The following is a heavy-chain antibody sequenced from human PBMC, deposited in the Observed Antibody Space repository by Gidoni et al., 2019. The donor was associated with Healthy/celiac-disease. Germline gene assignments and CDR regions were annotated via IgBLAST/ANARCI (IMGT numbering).Heavy chain of an antibody. Sequence: QVQLVQPGAEVKKPGSSVKVSCKASGGTFSSYAISWVRQAPGQGLEWMGRIIPILGIANYAQKFQGRVTITADKSTSTAYMELSSLRSEDTAVYYCARDAVTHGYYYGMDVWGQGTTVTVSS. V-gene: IGHV1-69*04. D-gene: IGHD4-4*01. J-gene: IGHJ6*02. CDR3: ARDAVTHGYYYGMDV. CDR2: IIPILGIA. CDR1: GGTFSSYA.